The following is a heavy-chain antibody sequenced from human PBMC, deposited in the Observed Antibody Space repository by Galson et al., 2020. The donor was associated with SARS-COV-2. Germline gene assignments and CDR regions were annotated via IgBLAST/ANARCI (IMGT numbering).Heavy chain of an antibody. J-gene: IGHJ4*02. CDR1: GFTFRNAW. Sequence: GGSLRLTCAGSGFTFRNAWMNWVRQAPGKGLEWVGRIKNKIDSGTTDYATALKGRSTISRDDSKNILFLQMNSLKTEDTAVYYCTTDCGGSWNAPVYWGQGTLVTVTT. D-gene: IGHD2-15*01. CDR3: TTDCGGSWNAPVY. CDR2: IKNKIDSGTT. V-gene: IGHV3-15*07.